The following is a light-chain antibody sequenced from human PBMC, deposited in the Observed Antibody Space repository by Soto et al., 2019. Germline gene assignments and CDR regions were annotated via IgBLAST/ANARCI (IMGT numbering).Light chain of an antibody. CDR1: QRVSSSY. Sequence: EIVLTQSPGTLSLSPGERATLSCSASQRVSSSYLAWYQQKPGQAPRLLIYGASSRATGIPDRFSGSGSGTDFTITISRLEPEDFAVYYCQQYGSSPPYTFGQGTKLEIK. CDR3: QQYGSSPPYT. CDR2: GAS. V-gene: IGKV3-20*01. J-gene: IGKJ2*01.